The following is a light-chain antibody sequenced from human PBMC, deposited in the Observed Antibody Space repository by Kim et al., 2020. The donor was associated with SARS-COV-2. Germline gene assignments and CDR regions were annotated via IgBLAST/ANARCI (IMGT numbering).Light chain of an antibody. CDR2: DAS. CDR3: QHCGGSVT. Sequence: IVLTQSPGTLSLSPGERATLSCRASQSLGSNSLAWYQQRPGQSPRPLIYDASRRATGIPERFSGSGSGTDFTLTISRLESEDFAVYYCQHCGGSVTFGQGTRLEIK. CDR1: QSLGSNS. V-gene: IGKV3-20*01. J-gene: IGKJ5*01.